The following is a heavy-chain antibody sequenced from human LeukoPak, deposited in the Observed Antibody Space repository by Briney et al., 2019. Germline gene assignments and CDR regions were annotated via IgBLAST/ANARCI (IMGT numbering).Heavy chain of an antibody. CDR3: AKDYASSGYVDY. CDR1: GFTFSSYA. D-gene: IGHD3-22*01. Sequence: SGGSLRLSCAASGFTFSSYAMSWVREATGKGLEWVSAISGSGGSTYYADSVKGRFTISRDNYKNTVYVQMNSERGEKTAVYYCAKDYASSGYVDYWGQGTLVTVSS. V-gene: IGHV3-23*01. CDR2: ISGSGGST. J-gene: IGHJ4*02.